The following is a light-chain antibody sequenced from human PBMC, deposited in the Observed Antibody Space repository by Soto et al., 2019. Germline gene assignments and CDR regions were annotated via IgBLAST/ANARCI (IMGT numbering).Light chain of an antibody. CDR1: QSVSSN. J-gene: IGKJ1*01. CDR2: GAS. CDR3: QQYNNWPRT. V-gene: IGKV3-15*01. Sequence: EIVMTPAPATPSFSPGGRTPPPRKASQSVSSNLAWYQQKPGQAPRLLIYGASTRATGIPARFSGSGSGTEFTLTISSLQSEDFAVYYCQQYNNWPRTFGQGTKVDIK.